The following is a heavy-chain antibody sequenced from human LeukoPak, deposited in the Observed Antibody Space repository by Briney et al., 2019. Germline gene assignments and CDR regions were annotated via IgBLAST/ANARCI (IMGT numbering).Heavy chain of an antibody. CDR1: GFTFSSYS. V-gene: IGHV3-48*01. D-gene: IGHD3-22*01. CDR2: ITSSSTTK. CDR3: ARASVPTFYYDSSGYLDY. J-gene: IGHJ4*02. Sequence: GGSLRLSCAASGFTFSSYSMNWVRQAPGKGLEWVSYITSSSTTKYYADSVKGRFTISRDNAKNSLYLQMNSLRAEDTAVYYCARASVPTFYYDSSGYLDYWGQGTLVTVSS.